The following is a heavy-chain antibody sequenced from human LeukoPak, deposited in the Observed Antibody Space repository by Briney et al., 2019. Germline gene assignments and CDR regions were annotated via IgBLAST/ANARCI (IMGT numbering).Heavy chain of an antibody. CDR1: GFTLYSYA. Sequence: GGSLRLSCAASGFTLYSYAMTWVRQAPGKGLEWVSAISAGSSSIFYADYVKGRFTISRDNSKNTLYLQMISLRAEDTAVYYCVKGGVSNYAFDPWGQGTLVTVSS. V-gene: IGHV3-23*01. CDR2: ISAGSSSI. CDR3: VKGGVSNYAFDP. D-gene: IGHD4-11*01. J-gene: IGHJ5*02.